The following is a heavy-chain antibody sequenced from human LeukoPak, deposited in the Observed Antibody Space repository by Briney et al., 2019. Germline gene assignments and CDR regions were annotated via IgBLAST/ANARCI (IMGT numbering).Heavy chain of an antibody. CDR1: GFTFSSYA. Sequence: GGSLRLSCAASGFTFSSYAMSWVRQAPGKGLEWVSAISGSGDSTYYADSVKGRFTISRDNSKNTLYLQMNSLRAEDTAVYYCAKGPSSSSPDSYYFDYWGQGTLVTVSS. CDR2: ISGSGDST. J-gene: IGHJ4*02. V-gene: IGHV3-23*01. D-gene: IGHD6-6*01. CDR3: AKGPSSSSPDSYYFDY.